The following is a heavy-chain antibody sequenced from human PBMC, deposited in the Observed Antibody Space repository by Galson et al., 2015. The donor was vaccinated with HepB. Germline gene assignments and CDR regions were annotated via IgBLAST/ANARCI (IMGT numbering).Heavy chain of an antibody. J-gene: IGHJ3*02. CDR1: GFTFSDYY. CDR2: ISSSSSYT. D-gene: IGHD2/OR15-2a*01. CDR3: ASQASMRDAFDI. Sequence: SLRLSCAASGFTFSDYYMSWIRQAPGKGLEWVSYISSSSSYTNYADSVKGRFTISRDNAKNSLYLQMNSLRAEDTAVYYCASQASMRDAFDIWGQGTMVTVSS. V-gene: IGHV3-11*06.